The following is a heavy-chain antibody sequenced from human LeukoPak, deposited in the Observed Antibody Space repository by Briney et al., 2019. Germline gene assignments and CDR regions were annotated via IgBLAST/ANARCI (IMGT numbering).Heavy chain of an antibody. Sequence: ASVKVSCKASGYTFTSYYMHWVRQAPGQGLEWMGIINPSGGSTSYAQKFQGRVTMTRDTSTSTVYMELSSLRSEDTAVYYCARDWNLYGDSYVADYWGQGTLGTVSS. D-gene: IGHD4-17*01. CDR2: INPSGGST. CDR3: ARDWNLYGDSYVADY. J-gene: IGHJ4*02. V-gene: IGHV1-46*01. CDR1: GYTFTSYY.